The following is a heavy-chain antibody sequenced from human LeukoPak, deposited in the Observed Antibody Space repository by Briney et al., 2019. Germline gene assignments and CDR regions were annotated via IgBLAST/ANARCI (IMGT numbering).Heavy chain of an antibody. D-gene: IGHD3-9*01. Sequence: GGSLRLSCAASGFTFSSYAMHWVRQAPGKGLEWVAVISYDGSNKYYADSVKGRFTISRDNSKNTLYLQMNSLKTEDTAVYYCTTWYYDILTGYYNWFDPWGQGTLVTVSS. CDR3: TTWYYDILTGYYNWFDP. CDR1: GFTFSSYA. CDR2: ISYDGSNK. V-gene: IGHV3-30-3*01. J-gene: IGHJ5*02.